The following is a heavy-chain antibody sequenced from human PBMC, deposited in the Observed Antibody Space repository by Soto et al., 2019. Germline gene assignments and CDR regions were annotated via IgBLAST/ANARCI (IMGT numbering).Heavy chain of an antibody. V-gene: IGHV1-8*01. D-gene: IGHD6-19*01. CDR3: ARGPSSSDWRYYHYYGMDV. J-gene: IGHJ6*02. Sequence: QVQLVQSGAEVKKPGASVKVSCKASGYTFTSYDINWVRQATGQGLEWMGWMNLYSGNTGFAQRFQGRVTMTRNTSIATAYMELSSLGSEDTAVYYCARGPSSSDWRYYHYYGMDVWGQGTTVTVSS. CDR1: GYTFTSYD. CDR2: MNLYSGNT.